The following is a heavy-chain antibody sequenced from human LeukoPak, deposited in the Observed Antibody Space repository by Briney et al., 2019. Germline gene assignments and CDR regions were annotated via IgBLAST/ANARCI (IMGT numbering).Heavy chain of an antibody. Sequence: ASVNVFCKASGYTFTSYYMHWVRQAPGQGLEWMGIINPSGESTSYAQKFQGRVTMTRDTSTSTVYMELSSLRSEDTAVYYCAGRDSSGHYYFDYWGQGTQVTVSS. J-gene: IGHJ4*02. CDR2: INPSGEST. D-gene: IGHD3-22*01. CDR1: GYTFTSYY. CDR3: AGRDSSGHYYFDY. V-gene: IGHV1-46*01.